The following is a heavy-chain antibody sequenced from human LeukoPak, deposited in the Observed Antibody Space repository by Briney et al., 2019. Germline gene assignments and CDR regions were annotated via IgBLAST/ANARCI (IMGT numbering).Heavy chain of an antibody. Sequence: SETLSLTCTVSGDSICRQHWSWPPDPQGKGREGIGHFYYSGSTNYNPSLKSRVTISVDTPKNQFSLQLSSVTAADTAVYYCARLLTEYYYYYYDMDVWGKGTTVTVSS. V-gene: IGHV4-59*11. J-gene: IGHJ6*03. CDR3: ARLLTEYYYYYYDMDV. D-gene: IGHD7-27*01. CDR2: FYYSGST. CDR1: GDSICRQH.